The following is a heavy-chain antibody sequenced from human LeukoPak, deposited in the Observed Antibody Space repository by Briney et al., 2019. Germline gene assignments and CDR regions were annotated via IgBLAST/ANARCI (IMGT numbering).Heavy chain of an antibody. Sequence: SETLSLTCTVSGGSISSFYCSWIRQPAGKGLEWIGRIYTSGSTKYNPSLKSRVTMSVDTSKNQFSLKLSSVTAADTAVYYCARDYSDRNPYCSYYYMDVWGKGTTVTASS. CDR3: ARDYSDRNPYCSYYYMDV. V-gene: IGHV4-4*07. J-gene: IGHJ6*03. CDR2: IYTSGST. CDR1: GGSISSFY. D-gene: IGHD3-16*02.